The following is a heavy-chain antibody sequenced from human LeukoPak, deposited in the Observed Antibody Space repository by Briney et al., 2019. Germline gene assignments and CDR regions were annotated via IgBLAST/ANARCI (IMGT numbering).Heavy chain of an antibody. CDR1: GFTFSSYG. CDR2: IWYDGSNK. D-gene: IGHD3-10*01. CDR3: ARNDLPKWLGELSPLDY. Sequence: GGSLRLSCAASGFTFSSYGMHWVRQAPGKGLEWVAVIWYDGSNKYYADSVKGRFTISRDNSKNTLYLQMNSLRAEDTAVYYCARNDLPKWLGELSPLDYWGQGTLVTVSS. J-gene: IGHJ4*02. V-gene: IGHV3-33*01.